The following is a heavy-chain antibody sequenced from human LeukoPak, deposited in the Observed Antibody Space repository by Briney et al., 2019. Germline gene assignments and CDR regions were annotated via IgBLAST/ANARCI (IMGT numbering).Heavy chain of an antibody. D-gene: IGHD3-22*01. J-gene: IGHJ4*02. CDR3: AKFTMIVVVITHFDY. CDR1: GFTFSSYA. CDR2: ISGSGGST. V-gene: IGHV3-23*01. Sequence: GGSLRLSCAASGFTFSSYAMSWVRQAQGKGLEWVSAISGSGGSTYYADSVKGRFTISRDNSKNTLYLQMNSLRAEDTAVYYCAKFTMIVVVITHFDYWGQGTLVTVSS.